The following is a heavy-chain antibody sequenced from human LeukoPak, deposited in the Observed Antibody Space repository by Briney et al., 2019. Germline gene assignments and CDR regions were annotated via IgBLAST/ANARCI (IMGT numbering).Heavy chain of an antibody. CDR1: GFTFSSYS. J-gene: IGHJ4*02. D-gene: IGHD2-15*01. V-gene: IGHV3-21*01. CDR3: ASFGLGGY. Sequence: GGSLRLSCAASGFTFSSYSMNWVRQAPGKGLEWVSSISSSSSYIYYAGSVKGRFTISRDNAKNSLYLQMNSLRAEDTAVYYCASFGLGGYWGQGTLVTVSS. CDR2: ISSSSSYI.